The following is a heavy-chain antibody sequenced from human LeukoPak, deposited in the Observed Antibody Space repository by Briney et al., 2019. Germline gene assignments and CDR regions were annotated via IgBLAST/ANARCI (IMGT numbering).Heavy chain of an antibody. V-gene: IGHV4-39*01. CDR3: ARHVYCSGGSCYYYFDY. CDR2: IYYSGST. D-gene: IGHD2-15*01. CDR1: GGSISSSSYY. J-gene: IGHJ4*02. Sequence: SETLSLTCTVSGGSISSSSYYWGWIRQPPGKGLEWIGSIYYSGSTYYNPSLKSRVTISVDTSKNQSSLKLSSVTAADMAVYYCARHVYCSGGSCYYYFDYWGQGTLVTVSS.